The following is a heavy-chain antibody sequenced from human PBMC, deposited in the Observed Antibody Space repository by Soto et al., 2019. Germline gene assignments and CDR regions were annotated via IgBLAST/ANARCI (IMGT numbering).Heavy chain of an antibody. V-gene: IGHV2-70*01. J-gene: IGHJ5*02. Sequence: SGPTLVNPTQTLTLTCTFSGFSLSTSEMSVSWIRQPPGKALEWLALINGDDDKYYSTSLKTRLTISKDTSKNQVVLTMTNMDPVDTATYYCARATSYTSSWPSNWFDPWGQGTLVTVSS. CDR1: GFSLSTSEMS. CDR3: ARATSYTSSWPSNWFDP. D-gene: IGHD6-13*01. CDR2: INGDDDK.